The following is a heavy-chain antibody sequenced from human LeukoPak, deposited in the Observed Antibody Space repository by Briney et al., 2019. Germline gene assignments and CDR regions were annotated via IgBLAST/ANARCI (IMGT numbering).Heavy chain of an antibody. J-gene: IGHJ6*03. V-gene: IGHV4-30-2*01. CDR1: GGSISSGGYY. Sequence: SETLSLTCTVSGGSISSGGYYWSWIRQPPGKGLEWIGYIYHSGSTYYNPSLKSRVTISVDRSENQFSLKLGSVTAADTAVYYCARARTEYSSSSPPYYYYYMDVWGKGTTVTVSS. D-gene: IGHD6-6*01. CDR3: ARARTEYSSSSPPYYYYYMDV. CDR2: IYHSGST.